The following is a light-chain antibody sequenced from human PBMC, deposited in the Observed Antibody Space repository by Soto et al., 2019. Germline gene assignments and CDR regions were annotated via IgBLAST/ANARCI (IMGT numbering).Light chain of an antibody. CDR3: QASDSSSLSGFV. J-gene: IGLJ1*01. CDR1: SSNIGADYA. CDR2: ANS. V-gene: IGLV1-40*01. Sequence: QSVLTQPPSVSWAPGQRLTISCTGSSSNIGADYALHWYQQLPGTAPTLIIYANSTRPSGVPDRFSGSKSGISASLAITGLQADDEADYYCQASDSSSLSGFVFGSGTK.